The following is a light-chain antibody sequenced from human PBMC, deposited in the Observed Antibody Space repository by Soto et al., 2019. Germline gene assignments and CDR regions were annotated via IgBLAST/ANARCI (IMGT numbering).Light chain of an antibody. CDR2: GAS. CDR1: QSLGGS. CDR3: QQYKNGWT. V-gene: IGKV3-15*01. J-gene: IGKJ1*01. Sequence: IVMQQSPATLSVSPGESTTLSCRASQSLGGSLAWYQQKPCQAPRLIIYGASTWVNGIPARFSDSGSGTEYTLTISSLQSEDFEVYYCQQYKNGWTVGQGTKVEL.